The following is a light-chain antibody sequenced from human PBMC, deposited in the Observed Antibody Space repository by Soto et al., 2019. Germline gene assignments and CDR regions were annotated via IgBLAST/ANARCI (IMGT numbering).Light chain of an antibody. J-gene: IGKJ3*01. V-gene: IGKV1-39*01. CDR1: RNINTY. CDR3: QQTSASPFT. Sequence: DIQMAQSPSSLSASVGDTITITCRASRNINTYLNWYQQKPGKAPKLLIFGASSLQSGVPSRFSGRGSRTDFTLTINSLQPEDFATYCCQQTSASPFTFGPGTKVDIK. CDR2: GAS.